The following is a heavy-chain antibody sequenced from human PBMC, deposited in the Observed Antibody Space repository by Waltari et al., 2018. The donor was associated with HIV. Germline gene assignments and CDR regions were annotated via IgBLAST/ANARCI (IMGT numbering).Heavy chain of an antibody. V-gene: IGHV4-59*11. CDR3: ARELEASVGYGMDV. J-gene: IGHJ6*02. D-gene: IGHD3-10*01. CDR2: IYYNGNS. Sequence: QVQLQESGPGLVKSSETLSLTCTVPGGSISSHFWSWVRQSPGKGLEWIAYIYYNGNSVYNPSLKGRVTISIDKSKQQFSLRLSSVTAADTAVYYCARELEASVGYGMDVWGQGTTVTVSS. CDR1: GGSISSHF.